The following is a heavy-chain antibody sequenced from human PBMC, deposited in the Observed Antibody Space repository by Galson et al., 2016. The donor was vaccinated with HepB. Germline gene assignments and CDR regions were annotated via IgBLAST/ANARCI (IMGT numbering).Heavy chain of an antibody. CDR1: GFTFSLYG. V-gene: IGHV3-30*19. J-gene: IGHJ4*02. CDR2: ISYHGNDR. CDR3: AKRGFVDGPIDY. Sequence: SLRLSCAASGFTFSLYGMHWVRHAPGKGLERVTVISYHGNDRYYAYSVRGRFTIFRDNSRDTVYLHMTSLRVEDTAVYYCAKRGFVDGPIDYWGQGTLVTVSA. D-gene: IGHD3-16*02.